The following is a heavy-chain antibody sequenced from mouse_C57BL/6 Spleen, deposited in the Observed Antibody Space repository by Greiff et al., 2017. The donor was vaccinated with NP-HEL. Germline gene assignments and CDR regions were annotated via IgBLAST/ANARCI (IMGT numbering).Heavy chain of an antibody. CDR1: GYSITSCYY. CDR2: ISYDGSN. J-gene: IGHJ2*01. Sequence: DVQLQESGPGLVKPSQSLSLTCSVSGYSITSCYYWYWIRQFPGNQLEWMGYISYDGSNNYNPSLKNRISIARDTSKNQFFLKLNSETTEDTATYYCAGYFDYWGQGTTLTVSS. CDR3: AGYFDY. V-gene: IGHV3-6*01.